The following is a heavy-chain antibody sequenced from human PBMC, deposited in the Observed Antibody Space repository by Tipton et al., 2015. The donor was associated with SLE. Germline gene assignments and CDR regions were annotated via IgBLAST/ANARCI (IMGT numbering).Heavy chain of an antibody. J-gene: IGHJ4*02. CDR1: GGSISSYY. CDR2: IYYSGST. D-gene: IGHD6-13*01. Sequence: TLSLTCTVSGGSISSYYWSWIRQPPGKGLEWIGEIYYSGSTNYNPSLKSRVTISVDKSKNQFSLKLSSVTAADTAVYYCASSVISSSWSVGVYWGQGTLVTVSS. CDR3: ASSVISSSWSVGVY. V-gene: IGHV4-59*12.